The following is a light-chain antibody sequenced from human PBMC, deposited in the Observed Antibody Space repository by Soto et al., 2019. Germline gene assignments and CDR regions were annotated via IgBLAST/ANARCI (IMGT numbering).Light chain of an antibody. V-gene: IGLV2-14*01. J-gene: IGLJ3*02. Sequence: QSALTQPASVSGSLGQSITISCTGTSSDVGGYNYVSWYQQHPGKVPKLMIYEVNNRPSGVSSRFSGSKSANTASLTISGLQADDEADYYCSSFTSSSTQVFGGGTQLTVL. CDR1: SSDVGGYNY. CDR2: EVN. CDR3: SSFTSSSTQV.